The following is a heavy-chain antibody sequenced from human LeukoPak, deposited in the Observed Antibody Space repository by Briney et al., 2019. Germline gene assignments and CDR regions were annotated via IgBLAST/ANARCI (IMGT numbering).Heavy chain of an antibody. CDR2: INPNSGST. D-gene: IGHD6-13*01. J-gene: IGHJ4*02. V-gene: IGHV1-2*02. Sequence: ASVKVSCKASGYTFTGYYMHWVRQAPGQGLEWMGWINPNSGSTNYAQKFQGRVTMTRDTSISTAYMELSRLRSDDTAVYYCARSSQQRVFDYWGQGTLVTVSS. CDR1: GYTFTGYY. CDR3: ARSSQQRVFDY.